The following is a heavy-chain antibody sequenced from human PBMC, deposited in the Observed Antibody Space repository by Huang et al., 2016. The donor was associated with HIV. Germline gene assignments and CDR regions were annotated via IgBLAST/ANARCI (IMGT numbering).Heavy chain of an antibody. Sequence: QVQLVQSGAEVKTPGSSVKVSCKASGGTFSKYAISWVRQAPGQGREWMGGSIPRFGTPNDARKFQGRVTITADDSTSTTYVEVSSLRSEDTALYYCARGQLGSYGDYDVLYWGQGTLVTVSS. CDR3: ARGQLGSYGDYDVLY. V-gene: IGHV1-69*13. J-gene: IGHJ4*02. CDR1: GGTFSKYA. CDR2: SIPRFGTP. D-gene: IGHD4-17*01.